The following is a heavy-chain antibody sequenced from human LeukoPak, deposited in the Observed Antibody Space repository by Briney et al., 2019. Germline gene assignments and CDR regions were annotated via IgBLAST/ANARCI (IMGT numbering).Heavy chain of an antibody. CDR3: ARDGRMGDSDEFDY. D-gene: IGHD3-22*01. CDR2: ISYNGSNK. CDR1: GFTFSSYA. J-gene: IGHJ4*02. Sequence: GRSLRLSCAGSGFTFSSYAMHWVRQAPGKGLEWVAVISYNGSNKYYADSVKGRFTISGDNSKNTLYLQMNSLRAEDTAVYYCARDGRMGDSDEFDYWGQGTLVTVSS. V-gene: IGHV3-30-3*01.